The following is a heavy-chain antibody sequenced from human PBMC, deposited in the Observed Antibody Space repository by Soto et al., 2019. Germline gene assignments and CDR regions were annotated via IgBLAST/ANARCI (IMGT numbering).Heavy chain of an antibody. V-gene: IGHV3-30*18. D-gene: IGHD1-26*01. J-gene: IGHJ4*02. CDR2: ISYDGSNT. CDR3: AKEGGLSGSYYISSSYYFDY. Sequence: QVQLVESGGGVVQPGRSLRLSCVASGFTFSSYGMHWVRQAPGTGLEWVAIISYDGSNTHYADSVKGRFTISRDNSKNTLYLQMNSLRAEDTSVYYCAKEGGLSGSYYISSSYYFDYWGQGTLVTVSS. CDR1: GFTFSSYG.